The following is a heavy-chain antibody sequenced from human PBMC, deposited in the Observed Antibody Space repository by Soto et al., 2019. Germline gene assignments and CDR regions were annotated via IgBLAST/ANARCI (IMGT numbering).Heavy chain of an antibody. D-gene: IGHD2-8*01. V-gene: IGHV3-23*01. Sequence: EVHLLESGGGLVQPGGSLRLSCAASGFTFSSYAMSWVRQAPGKGLEWVSAISGSGGSTYYADSVKGRFTISRDNSKNTLFLQMNSLRAEDTALYYCAKNGLDNSPSAIDSWGPGTLVTVSS. CDR2: ISGSGGST. J-gene: IGHJ4*02. CDR1: GFTFSSYA. CDR3: AKNGLDNSPSAIDS.